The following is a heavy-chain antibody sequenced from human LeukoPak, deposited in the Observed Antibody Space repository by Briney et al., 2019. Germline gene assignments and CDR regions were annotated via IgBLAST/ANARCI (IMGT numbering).Heavy chain of an antibody. CDR1: GFTFSTYW. V-gene: IGHV3-7*03. D-gene: IGHD3-10*02. CDR3: TRENYVPDS. J-gene: IGHJ4*02. Sequence: GSLRLSCAASGFTFSTYWMTWVRQTPGKGLEWVASISDGGWATYYVDSVRGRFTISRDDARNSLFLQMNGLRADDTAVYYCTRENYVPDSWGQGTLVTVSS. CDR2: ISDGGWAT.